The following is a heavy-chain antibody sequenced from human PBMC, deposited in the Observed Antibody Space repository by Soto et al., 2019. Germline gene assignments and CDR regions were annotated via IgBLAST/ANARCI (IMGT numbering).Heavy chain of an antibody. V-gene: IGHV3-33*01. Sequence: QVQLVESGGGVVQPGNSLRLSCAASGFTFSGHGMHWVRQAPGQGLEWVTFIRYDGSKKHHLDSLKGRFTLSRDNSRNTLYPQKNSLRAEDTAVYVCARDGQGEVHYTFGDYWGQGTVVTVSS. CDR3: ARDGQGEVHYTFGDY. CDR1: GFTFSGHG. D-gene: IGHD3-16*01. CDR2: IRYDGSKK. J-gene: IGHJ4*02.